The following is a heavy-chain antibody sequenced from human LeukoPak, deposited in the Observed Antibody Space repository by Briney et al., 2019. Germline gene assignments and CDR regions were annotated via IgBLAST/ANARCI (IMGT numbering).Heavy chain of an antibody. D-gene: IGHD4-17*01. CDR1: GYTFTSYY. V-gene: IGHV1-2*02. Sequence: ASVTVSCKASGYTFTSYYIHWVRQAPGQGLEWMGWINPNSGDTNYAQKFQGRVTITADKSTSTAYMELSSLRSEDTAVYYCATTVTTFYYYYYMDVWGKGTTVTVSS. CDR3: ATTVTTFYYYYYMDV. J-gene: IGHJ6*03. CDR2: INPNSGDT.